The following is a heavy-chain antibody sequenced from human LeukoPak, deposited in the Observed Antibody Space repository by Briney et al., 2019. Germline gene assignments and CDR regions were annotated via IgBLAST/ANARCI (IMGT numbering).Heavy chain of an antibody. Sequence: SETLSLTCAVYGGSFSGYYWSWIRQPPGKGLERIGEINHSGSTNYNPSLKSRVTISVDTSKNQFSLKLSSVTAADTAVYYCARDEGVVAGSLYYYYGMDVWGQGTTVIVSS. CDR3: ARDEGVVAGSLYYYYGMDV. D-gene: IGHD2-15*01. CDR2: INHSGST. V-gene: IGHV4-34*01. J-gene: IGHJ6*02. CDR1: GGSFSGYY.